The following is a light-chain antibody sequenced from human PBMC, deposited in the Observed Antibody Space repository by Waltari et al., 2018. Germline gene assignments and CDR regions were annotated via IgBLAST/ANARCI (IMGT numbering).Light chain of an antibody. J-gene: IGKJ5*01. Sequence: IVLPKYPGTLALSQGERANRPCRASQSVSSRYLAWYQQKPGQAPRLLMFGASARATDIPDRISGTGSGTDFTLTISRLEPEDFAVYYCQQYAGSPFTFGQGTRLEI. CDR2: GAS. V-gene: IGKV3-20*01. CDR3: QQYAGSPFT. CDR1: QSVSSRY.